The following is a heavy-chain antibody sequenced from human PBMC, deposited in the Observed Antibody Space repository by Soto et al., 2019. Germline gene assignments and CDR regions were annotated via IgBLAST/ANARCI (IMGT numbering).Heavy chain of an antibody. V-gene: IGHV3-13*01. Sequence: GGSLRLSCAASGFTFSSYDMHWVRQATGKGLEWVSAIGTAGDTYYPGSVKGRFTISRENAKNSLYLQMNSLRAEDTAVYYCARTPRPYGDYGLGYAFDIWGQGTMVTVSS. CDR2: IGTAGDT. J-gene: IGHJ3*02. D-gene: IGHD4-17*01. CDR3: ARTPRPYGDYGLGYAFDI. CDR1: GFTFSSYD.